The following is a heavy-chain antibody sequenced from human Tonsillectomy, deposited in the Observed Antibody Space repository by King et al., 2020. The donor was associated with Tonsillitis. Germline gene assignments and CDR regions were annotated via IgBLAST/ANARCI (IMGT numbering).Heavy chain of an antibody. J-gene: IGHJ4*02. D-gene: IGHD3-10*01. Sequence: VQLVESGGGLVQPGGSLKLSCAASGFPFSSYAMSWVRQAPGKGLEWVSVIGTPGDGILYADSVKGRFTVSRDNSKNTLYLQMDSLRAEDTAIYYCARDYDGDPGDHWGQGTLVIVSS. CDR1: GFPFSSYA. V-gene: IGHV3-23*04. CDR2: IGTPGDGI. CDR3: ARDYDGDPGDH.